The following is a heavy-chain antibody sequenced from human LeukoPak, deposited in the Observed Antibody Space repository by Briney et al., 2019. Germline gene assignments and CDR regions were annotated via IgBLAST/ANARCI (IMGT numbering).Heavy chain of an antibody. CDR2: ISYDGSNK. V-gene: IGHV3-30*18. CDR1: GFTFSSYG. J-gene: IGHJ4*02. CDR3: AKDPQLYRDIVVVPAANRGSYFDY. Sequence: SGRSLRLSCAASGFTFSSYGMHWVRQAPGKGLEWVAVISYDGSNKYYADSVKGRFTISRDNSKNTLYLQMNSLRAEDTAVYYCAKDPQLYRDIVVVPAANRGSYFDYWGQGTLVTVSS. D-gene: IGHD2-2*01.